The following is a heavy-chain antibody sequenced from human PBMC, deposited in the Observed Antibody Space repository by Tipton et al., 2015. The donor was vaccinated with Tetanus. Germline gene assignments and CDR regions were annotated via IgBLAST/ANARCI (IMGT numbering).Heavy chain of an antibody. V-gene: IGHV4-4*07. CDR2: IYNTRRT. J-gene: IGHJ3*02. D-gene: IGHD3-22*01. CDR3: ARDEDNCYDNSGYGWGAIEI. CDR1: FGSIGNYF. Sequence: TLSLTCTVSFGSIGNYFWTWIRQTPGKGLEWIGNIYNTRRTSYSPSLKSRVTMSIDTSQNQFSLKLRSVTAAGTAVYYGARDEDNCYDNSGYGWGAIEIWGQGTMVTHPS.